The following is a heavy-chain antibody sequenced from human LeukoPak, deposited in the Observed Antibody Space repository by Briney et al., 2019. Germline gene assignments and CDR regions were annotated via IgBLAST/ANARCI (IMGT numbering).Heavy chain of an antibody. D-gene: IGHD3-22*01. CDR3: ANGPGDYYYDSSGYYN. CDR1: GFTFSSYW. CDR2: IKQDGSEK. J-gene: IGHJ4*02. V-gene: IGHV3-7*01. Sequence: GGSLRLSCAASGFTFSSYWMSWVRQAPGKGLEWVANIKQDGSEKYYVDSVKGRFTISRDNAKNSLYLQMNSLRAEDTAVYYCANGPGDYYYDSSGYYNWGQGTLVTVSS.